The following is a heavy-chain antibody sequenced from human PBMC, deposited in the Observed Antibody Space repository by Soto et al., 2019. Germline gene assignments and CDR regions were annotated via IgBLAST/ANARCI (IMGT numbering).Heavy chain of an antibody. CDR3: AKRRAGRNDLLRFLEWSTPLDY. CDR1: GFTFSSYA. J-gene: IGHJ4*02. Sequence: GGCLRLSCAAAGFTFSSYAMSWVRQAPGKGLEWVSAISGSGGSTYYADSVKGRFTISRDNSKNTLYLQMNSLRAEDAAVYYCAKRRAGRNDLLRFLEWSTPLDYWGQGTLVTVSS. V-gene: IGHV3-23*01. D-gene: IGHD3-3*01. CDR2: ISGSGGST.